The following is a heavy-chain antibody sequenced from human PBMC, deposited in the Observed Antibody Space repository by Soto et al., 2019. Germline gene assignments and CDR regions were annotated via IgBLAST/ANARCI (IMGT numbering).Heavy chain of an antibody. CDR1: GFTFSSYG. J-gene: IGHJ3*02. Sequence: QVQLVESGGGVVQPGRSLRLSCAASGFTFSSYGMHWVRQAPGKGLEWVAVISYDGSNKYYADSVKGRFTISRDNSKNTLYLQMNSLRAEDTAVYYCAKTRTLNPCGCDCSRAFDIWGQGTMVTVSS. V-gene: IGHV3-30*18. CDR3: AKTRTLNPCGCDCSRAFDI. CDR2: ISYDGSNK. D-gene: IGHD2-21*02.